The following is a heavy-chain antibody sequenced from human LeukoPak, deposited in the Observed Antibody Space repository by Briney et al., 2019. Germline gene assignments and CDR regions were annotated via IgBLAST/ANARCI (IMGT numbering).Heavy chain of an antibody. CDR2: ISSSSSYI. J-gene: IGHJ4*02. Sequence: PGGTLRLYCAASGFTFSSYGMSWVRQAPGKGLERVSSISSSSSYIKYADSVKGRFTISRDNAKNSLYLQMNSLRAEDTAVYYCAGEKEGYCSGGSCYRRGTYWGQGTLVTVSS. CDR3: AGEKEGYCSGGSCYRRGTY. D-gene: IGHD2-15*01. V-gene: IGHV3-21*01. CDR1: GFTFSSYG.